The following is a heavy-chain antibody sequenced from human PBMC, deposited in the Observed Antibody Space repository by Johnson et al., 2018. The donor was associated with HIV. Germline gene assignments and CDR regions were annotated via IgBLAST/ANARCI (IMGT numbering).Heavy chain of an antibody. J-gene: IGHJ3*02. D-gene: IGHD6-13*01. Sequence: QVQVVESGGGLIQPGGSLRLSCAASGFTVSSNYMSWVRQAPGKGLEWVAVISYDGSNKYYADSVKGRFTISRDNSNNTLYLQMNSLRAEDTAVYYCARVEGGSSSNAFDIWGQGTMVTVSS. CDR2: ISYDGSNK. CDR3: ARVEGGSSSNAFDI. V-gene: IGHV3-30*03. CDR1: GFTVSSNY.